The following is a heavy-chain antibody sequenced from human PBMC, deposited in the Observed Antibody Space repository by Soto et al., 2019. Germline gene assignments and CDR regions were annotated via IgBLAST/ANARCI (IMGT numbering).Heavy chain of an antibody. V-gene: IGHV1-18*01. Sequence: ASVKVSCKASGYTFTSYGISWVRQAPGQGLEWMGWISAYNGNTNYAQKLQGRVTMTTDTSTSTAYMELRSLRSDDTAVYYCAWGRQDIVLVPAAPYYYGMDVWGQGTTVTVSS. D-gene: IGHD2-2*01. CDR1: GYTFTSYG. J-gene: IGHJ6*02. CDR3: AWGRQDIVLVPAAPYYYGMDV. CDR2: ISAYNGNT.